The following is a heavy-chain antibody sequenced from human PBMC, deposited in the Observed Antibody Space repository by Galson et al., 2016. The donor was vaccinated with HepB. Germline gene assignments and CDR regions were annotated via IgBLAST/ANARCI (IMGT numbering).Heavy chain of an antibody. CDR1: GGSLSGYY. CDR3: ARGPGFGFQYGSGSRLRWFDP. V-gene: IGHV4-34*01. Sequence: SETLSLTCAVYGGSLSGYYWSWIRQPPGKGLEWIGEIKNGGSTTYDPSLKSRVAISLDTSKSQVFLTMTSVTAADRGVYYCARGPGFGFQYGSGSRLRWFDPWGQGTLVTVSS. J-gene: IGHJ5*02. CDR2: IKNGGST. D-gene: IGHD3-10*01.